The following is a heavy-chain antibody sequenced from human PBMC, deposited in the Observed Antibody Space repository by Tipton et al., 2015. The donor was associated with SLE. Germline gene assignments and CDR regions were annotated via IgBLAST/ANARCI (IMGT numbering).Heavy chain of an antibody. CDR3: ARDIGEYSSSWYGNYYYMDV. D-gene: IGHD6-13*01. CDR1: GGSISSYY. J-gene: IGHJ6*03. V-gene: IGHV4-4*08. CDR2: IYTSGST. Sequence: TLSLTCTVSGGSISSYYWSWIRQPPGKGLEWIGYIYTSGSTNYNPSLKSRVTISVDTSKNQFSLKLSSVTAADTAVYYCARDIGEYSSSWYGNYYYMDVWGKGTTVTVSS.